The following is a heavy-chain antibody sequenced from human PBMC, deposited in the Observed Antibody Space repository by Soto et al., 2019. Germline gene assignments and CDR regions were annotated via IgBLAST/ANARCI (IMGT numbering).Heavy chain of an antibody. Sequence: QVQLVESGGGVVQPGRSLRLSCAASGFTFSSYAMHWVRQAPGKGLEWVAVISYDGSNKYYADSVKGRFTISRDNSKNTLYLQMNCLRAEDTAVYYCAAGRIDGYNFCDYWGQGTLVTVSS. J-gene: IGHJ4*02. CDR2: ISYDGSNK. CDR3: AAGRIDGYNFCDY. CDR1: GFTFSSYA. D-gene: IGHD3-3*01. V-gene: IGHV3-30-3*01.